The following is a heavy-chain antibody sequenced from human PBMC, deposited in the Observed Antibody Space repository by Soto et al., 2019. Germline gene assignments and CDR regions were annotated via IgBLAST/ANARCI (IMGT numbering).Heavy chain of an antibody. V-gene: IGHV3-48*03. J-gene: IGHJ5*02. CDR1: GFTFSSYE. D-gene: IGHD3-22*01. Sequence: PGGSLRLSCAASGFTFSSYEMNWVRQAPGKGLEWVSYISSSGSTIYYADSVEGRFTISRDNAKNSLYLQMNSLRAEDTTVYYCARDLTYYYDSSALPWGQGTLVTVSS. CDR3: ARDLTYYYDSSALP. CDR2: ISSSGSTI.